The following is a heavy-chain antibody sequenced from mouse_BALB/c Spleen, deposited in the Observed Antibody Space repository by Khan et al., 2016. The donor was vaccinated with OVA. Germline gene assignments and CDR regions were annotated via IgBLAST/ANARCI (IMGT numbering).Heavy chain of an antibody. V-gene: IGHV9-3-1*01. CDR2: INTNTGEP. D-gene: IGHD2-14*01. CDR1: GYSFTNYG. J-gene: IGHJ4*01. CDR3: ARVGYSRTMDY. Sequence: QIQLVQSGPELKKPGETVKISCKASGYSFTNYGMNWVKQAPGKGLQWMGWINTNTGEPAYAGDFKGRFAFSLETSASTAYLQINNLKNEATDTYFCARVGYSRTMDYWGHGTSVTVSS.